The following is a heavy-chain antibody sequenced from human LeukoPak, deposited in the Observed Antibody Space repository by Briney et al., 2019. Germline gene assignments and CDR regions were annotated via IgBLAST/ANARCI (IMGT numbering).Heavy chain of an antibody. CDR3: AIGVWDCSGGSCYRNIDY. Sequence: ASVKVSCKASGGTFSSYAISWVRQAPGQGLEWMGRIIPILGIANYAQKFQGRVTITADKSTSTAYMELSSLRSEDTAVYYCAIGVWDCSGGSCYRNIDYWGQGTLVTVSS. CDR2: IIPILGIA. V-gene: IGHV1-69*04. J-gene: IGHJ4*02. D-gene: IGHD2-15*01. CDR1: GGTFSSYA.